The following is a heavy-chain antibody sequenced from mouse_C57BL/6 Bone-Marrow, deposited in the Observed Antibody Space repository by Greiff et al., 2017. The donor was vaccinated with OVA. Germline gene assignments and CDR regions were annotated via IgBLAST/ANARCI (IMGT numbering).Heavy chain of an antibody. CDR3: LYYGSSYVYAMDY. V-gene: IGHV1-81*01. D-gene: IGHD1-1*01. J-gene: IGHJ4*01. CDR1: GYTFTSYG. Sequence: QVHVKQSGAELARPGASVKLSCKASGYTFTSYGISWVKQRTGQGLEWIGEIYPRSGNTYYNEKFKGKATLTADKSSSTAYMELRSLTSEDSAVYFCLYYGSSYVYAMDYWGQGTSVTVSS. CDR2: IYPRSGNT.